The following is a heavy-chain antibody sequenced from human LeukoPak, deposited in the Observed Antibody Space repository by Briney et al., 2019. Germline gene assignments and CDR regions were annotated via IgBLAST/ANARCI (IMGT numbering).Heavy chain of an antibody. V-gene: IGHV3-23*01. CDR2: ISGSGRST. Sequence: RGGSLRLSCAASGFTFTSYAMSWVRQAPGKGLEWVSVISGSGRSTDYADSVKGRFTISRDNSKNTLYLQMNSLRAEDTAVYYCANNRPVDVDYWGQGTLVTVSS. D-gene: IGHD2-15*01. J-gene: IGHJ4*02. CDR3: ANNRPVDVDY. CDR1: GFTFTSYA.